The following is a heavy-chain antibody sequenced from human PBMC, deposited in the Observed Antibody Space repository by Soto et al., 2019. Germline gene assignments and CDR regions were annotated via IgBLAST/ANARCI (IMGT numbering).Heavy chain of an antibody. J-gene: IGHJ4*02. CDR2: IIPIFGTA. Sequence: GASVKVSFKASGGTFSGYAIGWVRQAPGQGLEWMGGIIPIFGTANYAQKFQGRVTITADKSTSTAYMELSSLRSEDTAVYYCARAYYYDRSGYYYFDYWCQGTLVTVSS. CDR1: GGTFSGYA. D-gene: IGHD3-22*01. CDR3: ARAYYYDRSGYYYFDY. V-gene: IGHV1-69*06.